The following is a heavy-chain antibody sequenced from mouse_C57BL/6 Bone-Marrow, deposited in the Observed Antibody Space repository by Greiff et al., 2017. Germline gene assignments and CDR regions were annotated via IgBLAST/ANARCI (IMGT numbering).Heavy chain of an antibody. Sequence: VQLQESGPELARPWASVKISCQAFYTFSRRVHFAIRDTNYWMQWVKQRPGQGLGWIGAIYPGNGGTSYNPKFKCKATLTADNASSTAYMQLSSLTSEDSAVDYCVSGYYAMDDWGQGTSVTVSS. V-gene: IGHV1-87*01. CDR2: GQGLGWIG. D-gene: IGHD1-3*01. J-gene: IGHJ4*01. CDR1: YTFSRRVH. CDR3: SEDSAVDYCVSGYYAMDD.